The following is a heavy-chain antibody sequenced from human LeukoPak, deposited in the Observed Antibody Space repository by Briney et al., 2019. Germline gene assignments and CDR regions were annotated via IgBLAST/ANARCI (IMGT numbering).Heavy chain of an antibody. V-gene: IGHV3-23*01. CDR2: IGTSISDT. J-gene: IGHJ4*02. CDR1: GFTFSSHA. CDR3: AKRVAAAGSTYYFDY. D-gene: IGHD6-13*01. Sequence: GGSLRLSCAASGFTFSSHAMSWVRQAPGKGLEWVSVIGTSISDTYYADSVKGRFTISRDNSKNTVYLQVNSLRAEDTAVYYCAKRVAAAGSTYYFDYWGQGTLVIVSS.